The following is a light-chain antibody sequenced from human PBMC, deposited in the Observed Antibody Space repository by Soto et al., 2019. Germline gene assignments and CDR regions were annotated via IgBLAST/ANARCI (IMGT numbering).Light chain of an antibody. V-gene: IGLV2-14*03. CDR1: SSDVGGYNY. J-gene: IGLJ1*01. Sequence: QSVLTQPASVSGAPGQSIAISCTGTSSDVGGYNYVSWYQHHPGKAPKLMVYDVSNRPSGVSNRFSGSKSGNTASLTISGLQAEDEGDYYCSSYTSSSTYVFGTGTKVXVL. CDR2: DVS. CDR3: SSYTSSSTYV.